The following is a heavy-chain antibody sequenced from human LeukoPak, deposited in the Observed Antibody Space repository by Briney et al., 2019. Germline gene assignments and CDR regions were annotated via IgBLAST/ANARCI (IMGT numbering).Heavy chain of an antibody. J-gene: IGHJ4*02. V-gene: IGHV3-74*01. CDR2: IITGGTRT. CDR3: ARDADGLFDW. D-gene: IGHD5-24*01. CDR1: GFTFSAYW. Sequence: PGGPLSLSCEPSGFTFSAYWVMWLRHARGKGVVWVAFIITGGTRTEYADYVEGRYTISRDNEKHTLHPHMDSMRDEDTGVYYCARDADGLFDWWGQGTLVTVSS.